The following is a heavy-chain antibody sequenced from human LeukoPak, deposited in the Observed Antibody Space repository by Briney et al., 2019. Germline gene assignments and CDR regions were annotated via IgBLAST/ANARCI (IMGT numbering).Heavy chain of an antibody. Sequence: SETLSLTCTVSGGSISSSSYYWGWIRQPPGKGLVWIGSIYYSGSTYYNPSLKSRVTISVDTSKNQFSLKLSSVTAADTAVYYCARAWFGELLPNWFDPWGQGTLVTVSS. J-gene: IGHJ5*02. V-gene: IGHV4-39*01. D-gene: IGHD3-10*01. CDR1: GGSISSSSYY. CDR3: ARAWFGELLPNWFDP. CDR2: IYYSGST.